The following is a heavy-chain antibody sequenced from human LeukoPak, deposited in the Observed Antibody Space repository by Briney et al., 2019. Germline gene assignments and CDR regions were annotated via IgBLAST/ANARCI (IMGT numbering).Heavy chain of an antibody. V-gene: IGHV1-18*01. Sequence: ASVKVSCKASGYMFTSYGISWVRQAPGQGLEWMGWISAYNYNTNYAQKVQGRVSMTTDTSTSTAYMELRSLTSDDTAVYYCARHPYDFWSGYLGAWFDAWGQGTLVTVSS. CDR2: ISAYNYNT. CDR1: GYMFTSYG. D-gene: IGHD3-3*01. J-gene: IGHJ5*02. CDR3: ARHPYDFWSGYLGAWFDA.